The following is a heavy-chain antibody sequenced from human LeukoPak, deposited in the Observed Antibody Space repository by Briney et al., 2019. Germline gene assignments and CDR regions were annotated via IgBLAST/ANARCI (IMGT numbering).Heavy chain of an antibody. CDR3: ASWDPSHGSGSDAFDI. D-gene: IGHD3-10*01. J-gene: IGHJ3*02. V-gene: IGHV1-3*01. CDR2: INAGNGNT. Sequence: ASVKVSCKASGYTFTSYAMHWVRQAPGQRLEWMGWINAGNGNTKYSQKFQGRVTITRDTSASTAYMELSSLRSEDTAVYYCASWDPSHGSGSDAFDIWGQGTMVTVSS. CDR1: GYTFTSYA.